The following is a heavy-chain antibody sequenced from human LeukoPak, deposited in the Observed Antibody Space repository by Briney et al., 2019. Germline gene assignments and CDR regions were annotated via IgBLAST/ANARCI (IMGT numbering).Heavy chain of an antibody. J-gene: IGHJ5*02. CDR2: VNAPGVET. V-gene: IGHV3-23*01. CDR3: ARDGDRSGYYMGMYIWFDP. D-gene: IGHD3-3*01. CDR1: GFAFSSYA. Sequence: GGSLRLSCAASGFAFSSYAMTWVRQAPGKGLEWVSTVNAPGVETYYADSVKGRFIISRDNAKNSLYLQMNSLRAEDTAVYYCARDGDRSGYYMGMYIWFDPWGQGTLVTVSS.